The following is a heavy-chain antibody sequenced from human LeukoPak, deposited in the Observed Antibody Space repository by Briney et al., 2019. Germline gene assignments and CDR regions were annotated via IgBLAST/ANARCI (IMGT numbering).Heavy chain of an antibody. Sequence: GGSLRLSCAASGFTFSSYSMNWVRQAPGKGLEWVSSISSSSSYIYYADSVKGRFTNSRDNAKNSLYLQMNSLRAEDTAVYYCAREGVGSDAFDIWGQGTMVTVSS. CDR3: AREGVGSDAFDI. CDR1: GFTFSSYS. V-gene: IGHV3-21*01. J-gene: IGHJ3*02. D-gene: IGHD1-26*01. CDR2: ISSSSSYI.